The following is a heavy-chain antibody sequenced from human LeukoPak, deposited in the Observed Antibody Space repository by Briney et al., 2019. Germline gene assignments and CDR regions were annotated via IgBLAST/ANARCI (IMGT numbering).Heavy chain of an antibody. D-gene: IGHD4-11*01. Sequence: GGSLRLSCAASGFTFKNYWMTWVRQAPGKGLEWVANIKHDGSEKNYVDSVKGRFTISRDNAKSSLSLQMNSLRAEDTALYYCARVDYTDEGFAYWGQGTLVTVSS. CDR2: IKHDGSEK. CDR3: ARVDYTDEGFAY. V-gene: IGHV3-7*01. CDR1: GFTFKNYW. J-gene: IGHJ4*02.